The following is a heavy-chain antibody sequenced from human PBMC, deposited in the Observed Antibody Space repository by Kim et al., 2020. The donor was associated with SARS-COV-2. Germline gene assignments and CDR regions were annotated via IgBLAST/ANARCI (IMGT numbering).Heavy chain of an antibody. J-gene: IGHJ4*02. CDR1: GFTFSNAW. CDR3: TTTLYGSGSYLTPIDY. D-gene: IGHD3-10*01. V-gene: IGHV3-15*01. CDR2: IKSKTDGGTT. Sequence: GGSLRLSCAASGFTFSNAWMSWVRQAPGKGLEWVGRIKSKTDGGTTDYAAPVKGRFTISRDDSKNTLYLQMNSLKTEDTAVYYCTTTLYGSGSYLTPIDYWGQGTLVTVSS.